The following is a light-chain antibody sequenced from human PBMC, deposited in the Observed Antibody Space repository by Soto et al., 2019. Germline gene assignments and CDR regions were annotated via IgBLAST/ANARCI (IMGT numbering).Light chain of an antibody. CDR1: TSDVGAYNY. V-gene: IGLV2-14*01. CDR2: DVS. Sequence: QSALTQPASVSGSPGQSITISCTGTTSDVGAYNYVSWYQLHTGKPPKLMISDVSNRSSGVPNRFSGSKSGNTASLTISGLQAEDEADYYCSSFTIYSTYVFGTGTKLTVL. CDR3: SSFTIYSTYV. J-gene: IGLJ1*01.